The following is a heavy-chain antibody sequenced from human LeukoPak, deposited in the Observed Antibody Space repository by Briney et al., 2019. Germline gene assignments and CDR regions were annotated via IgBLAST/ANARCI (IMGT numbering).Heavy chain of an antibody. Sequence: GGSLRLSCAAPGFTVSTKYMSWVRQAPGKGLEWVSIIYSDGGRYYPDSVRGRFTISRDNPKNTVYLEMNSLRAEDTAVYYCARGLSIGGTTRNFFDLWGQGTLVTVSS. CDR2: IYSDGGR. V-gene: IGHV3-53*01. J-gene: IGHJ4*02. D-gene: IGHD1-20*01. CDR1: GFTVSTKY. CDR3: ARGLSIGGTTRNFFDL.